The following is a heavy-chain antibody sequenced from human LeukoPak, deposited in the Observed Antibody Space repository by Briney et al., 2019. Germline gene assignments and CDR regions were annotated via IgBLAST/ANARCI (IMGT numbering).Heavy chain of an antibody. V-gene: IGHV1-69*13. CDR1: GGTLSSYA. CDR3: ARDMSRAFDI. Sequence: ASVKVSCKASGGTLSSYAISWVRQAPGQGLEWMGGIIPIFGTANYAQKFQGRVTITADESTSTAYMELSSLRSEDTAVYYCARDMSRAFDIWGQGTMVTVSS. CDR2: IIPIFGTA. J-gene: IGHJ3*02. D-gene: IGHD3-10*02.